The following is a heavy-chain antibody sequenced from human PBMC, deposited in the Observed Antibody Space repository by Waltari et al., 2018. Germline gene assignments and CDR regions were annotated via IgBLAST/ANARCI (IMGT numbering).Heavy chain of an antibody. CDR3: ARAPIGADNWFDP. D-gene: IGHD5-12*01. CDR1: GGTFSDYT. Sequence: QVQLIQSGAEVKKPGSSVKVSCKASGGTFSDYTFSWVRQAPGQGLEWMGRIIPLIGATNYAQKFHDRVTITADKSTSTAYMELSSLMSEDTALYYCARAPIGADNWFDPWGQGTLVTVSS. J-gene: IGHJ5*02. V-gene: IGHV1-69*08. CDR2: IIPLIGAT.